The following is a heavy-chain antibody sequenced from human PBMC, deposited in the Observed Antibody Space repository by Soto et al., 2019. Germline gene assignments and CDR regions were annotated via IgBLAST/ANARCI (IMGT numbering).Heavy chain of an antibody. D-gene: IGHD6-19*01. CDR1: GYTFTSYD. CDR2: MNPNSGNT. V-gene: IGHV1-8*01. CDR3: ARTGRIAGSGWYNWFDP. J-gene: IGHJ5*02. Sequence: QVQLVQSGAEVKKPGASVKVSCKASGYTFTSYDINWVRQATGQGLEWMGWMNPNSGNTGYAQKFQGRVTMTRNTSISTAYMELSSLRSEDTAGYYCARTGRIAGSGWYNWFDPWGQGTLVTVSS.